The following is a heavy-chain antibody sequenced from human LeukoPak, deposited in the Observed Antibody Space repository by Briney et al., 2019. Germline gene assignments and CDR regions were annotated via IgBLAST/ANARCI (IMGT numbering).Heavy chain of an antibody. CDR1: GFTFRDYY. J-gene: IGHJ5*02. CDR3: ARVGLPGVRSPNWFDP. CDR2: ISSSSSYT. D-gene: IGHD4-11*01. Sequence: GGSLRLSCAASGFTFRDYYMSWIRQAPGKGLEWVSYISSSSSYTNYADSVKGRFTISRDNAKNSLYLQMNSLRAEDTAVYYCARVGLPGVRSPNWFDPWGQGTLVTVSS. V-gene: IGHV3-11*05.